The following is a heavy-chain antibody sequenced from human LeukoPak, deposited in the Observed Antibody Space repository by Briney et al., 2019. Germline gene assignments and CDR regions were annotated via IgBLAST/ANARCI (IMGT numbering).Heavy chain of an antibody. Sequence: ASVKVSCKASGYTFTSYDINWVRQATGQELGWMGWMNPNSGNTGYAQKFQGRVTMTRNTSISTAYMELSSLRSEDTAVYYCARHAKIIGFDPWGQGTLVTVSS. CDR3: ARHAKIIGFDP. CDR1: GYTFTSYD. J-gene: IGHJ5*02. V-gene: IGHV1-8*01. CDR2: MNPNSGNT.